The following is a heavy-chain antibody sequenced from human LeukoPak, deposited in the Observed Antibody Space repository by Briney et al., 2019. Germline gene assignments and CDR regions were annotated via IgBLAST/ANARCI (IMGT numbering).Heavy chain of an antibody. J-gene: IGHJ4*02. Sequence: PSETLSLTCTVSGASISSENYYWSWIRQSAGKGLEFIGRIYTSGSTDYNASLKSRVTISVDTSKNQFSLKLNTVTAADTAVYYCARLGRYCSSTSCHAFDYWGQGTQVTVSS. CDR3: ARLGRYCSSTSCHAFDY. CDR1: GASISSENYY. CDR2: IYTSGST. V-gene: IGHV4-61*02. D-gene: IGHD2-2*01.